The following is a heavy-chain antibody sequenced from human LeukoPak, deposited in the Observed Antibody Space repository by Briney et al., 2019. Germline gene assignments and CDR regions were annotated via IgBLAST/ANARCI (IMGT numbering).Heavy chain of an antibody. CDR3: ARDPLSYSREPRFDP. D-gene: IGHD6-13*01. Sequence: TGGSLRLSCAASGFTFSSYSMNWVRQAPGKGLEWVSSISSSSSYIYYADSVKGRFTISRDNAKNSLYLQMNSLRAEDTAVYYCARDPLSYSREPRFDPWGQGTLVTVSS. V-gene: IGHV3-21*01. CDR2: ISSSSSYI. CDR1: GFTFSSYS. J-gene: IGHJ5*02.